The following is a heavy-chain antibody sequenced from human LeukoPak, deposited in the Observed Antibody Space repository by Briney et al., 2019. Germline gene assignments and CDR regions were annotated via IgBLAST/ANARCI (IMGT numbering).Heavy chain of an antibody. CDR3: AKEKQRNFDY. CDR1: GFTSSNYA. V-gene: IGHV3-23*01. CDR2: ISGSGDST. Sequence: GGSLRLSCAASGFTSSNYAMTWVRQAPGKGLEWVSTISGSGDSTYYGDSVKGRFTISRDNSKNTLYLQMNSLRAEDTAVYYCAKEKQRNFDYWGQGTLVTVSS. J-gene: IGHJ4*02.